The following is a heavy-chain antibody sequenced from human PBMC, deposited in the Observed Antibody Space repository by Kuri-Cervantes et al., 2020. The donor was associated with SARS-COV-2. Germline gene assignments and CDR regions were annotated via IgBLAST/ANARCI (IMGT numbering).Heavy chain of an antibody. J-gene: IGHJ3*02. CDR3: AKDRTRNTYYYDSSGYYYGGFDAFDI. Sequence: LSLTCAASGFTFSDHYMDWVRQAPGKGLEWVAVISYDGSNKYYADSVKGRFTISRDNSKNTLYLQMNSLRAEDTAVYYCAKDRTRNTYYYDSSGYYYGGFDAFDIWGQGTMVTVSS. V-gene: IGHV3-30*18. D-gene: IGHD3-22*01. CDR2: ISYDGSNK. CDR1: GFTFSDHY.